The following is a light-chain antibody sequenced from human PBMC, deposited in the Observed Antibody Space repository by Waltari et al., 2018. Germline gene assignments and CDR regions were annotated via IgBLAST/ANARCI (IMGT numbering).Light chain of an antibody. V-gene: IGKV4-1*01. CDR2: WAS. Sequence: DIVMTQSPDALAVSLGERATINCESSQSVLYSSNNKNYLAWYQQKPGQPPKLLIYWASTRESGVPDRFSGGGSGTEFTLTINSLQAEDVGVYYCQQYYNTPRTFGQGTKVEVK. CDR3: QQYYNTPRT. CDR1: QSVLYSSNNKNY. J-gene: IGKJ1*01.